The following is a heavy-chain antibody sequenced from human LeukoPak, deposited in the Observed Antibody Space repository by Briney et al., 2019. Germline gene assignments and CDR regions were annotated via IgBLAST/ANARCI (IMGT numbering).Heavy chain of an antibody. CDR3: ARDRHKYNYDSGGYPPY. CDR1: GFTFSSYE. CDR2: ISSSGSTI. Sequence: SGGSLRLSCAASGFTFSSYEMNWVRQAPGKGLEWVSYISSSGSTIYYADSVKGRFTISRDNAKNSLYLQMNSLRVEDTALYYCARDRHKYNYDSGGYPPYWGQGTLVTVSS. J-gene: IGHJ4*02. V-gene: IGHV3-48*03. D-gene: IGHD3-22*01.